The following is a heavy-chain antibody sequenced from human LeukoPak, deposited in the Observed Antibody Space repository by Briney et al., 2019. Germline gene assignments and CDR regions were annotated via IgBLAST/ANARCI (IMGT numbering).Heavy chain of an antibody. V-gene: IGHV3-30-3*01. CDR1: GFTFSSYA. Sequence: GGSLRLSCAASGFTFSSYAMHWVRQAPGKGLEWVAVISYDGSNKYYADSVKGRFTISRDNSKNTLYLQMNSLRAEDTAVYYCARDHPYGGKENDAFDIWGQGTMVTVSS. D-gene: IGHD4-23*01. J-gene: IGHJ3*02. CDR2: ISYDGSNK. CDR3: ARDHPYGGKENDAFDI.